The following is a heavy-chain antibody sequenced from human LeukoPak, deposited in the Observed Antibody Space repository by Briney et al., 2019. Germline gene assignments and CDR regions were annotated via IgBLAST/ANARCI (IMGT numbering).Heavy chain of an antibody. Sequence: SETLSLTCTVSGGSISSYYWSWIRQPPGKGLEWIGYIYYSGSTNYNPSLKSRVTISVDTSKNQFSLKLSSVTAADTAVYYCARERAGSGWIDLGARGTLVTVPS. V-gene: IGHV4-59*01. D-gene: IGHD6-19*01. CDR1: GGSISSYY. CDR3: ARERAGSGWIDL. CDR2: IYYSGST. J-gene: IGHJ2*01.